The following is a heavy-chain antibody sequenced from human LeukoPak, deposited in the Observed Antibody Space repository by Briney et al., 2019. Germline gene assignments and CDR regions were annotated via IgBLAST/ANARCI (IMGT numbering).Heavy chain of an antibody. V-gene: IGHV4-34*01. J-gene: IGHJ4*02. D-gene: IGHD3-10*01. CDR3: ARGGGYYGSRSYTYYFDY. Sequence: PSETLSLTCAVYGGSFSGYYWSWIRQPPGKGLEWIGEINHSGSTNYNPSLKSRVTISVDTSKNQFSLKLSSVTAADTAVYYCARGGGYYGSRSYTYYFDYWGQGTLVTVSS. CDR1: GGSFSGYY. CDR2: INHSGST.